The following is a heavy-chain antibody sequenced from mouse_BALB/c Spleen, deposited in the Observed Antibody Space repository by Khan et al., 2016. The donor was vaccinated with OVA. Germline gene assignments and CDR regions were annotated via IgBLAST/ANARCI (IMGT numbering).Heavy chain of an antibody. CDR3: ASKSYGKGAY. CDR1: GYSITSGYY. V-gene: IGHV3-6*02. D-gene: IGHD2-1*01. Sequence: EVQLQESGPGLVKPSQSLSLTCSVTGYSITSGYYWSWIRQFPGNRLEWMGYISYDGSNNYNPSLKNRISITREPSKKQFFLKLNSVTTEDTATYYCASKSYGKGAYWGQGTLVTVSA. CDR2: ISYDGSN. J-gene: IGHJ3*01.